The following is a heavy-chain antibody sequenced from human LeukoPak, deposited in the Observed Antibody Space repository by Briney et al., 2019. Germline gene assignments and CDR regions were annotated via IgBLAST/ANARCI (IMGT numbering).Heavy chain of an antibody. D-gene: IGHD3-16*01. V-gene: IGHV3-30*18. CDR3: AEDGLAYSRSRYYFDY. J-gene: IGHJ4*02. CDR2: ISHDGSNR. CDR1: GFTFSSYA. Sequence: PGGSLRLSCAVSGFTFSSYAMHWVRQAPGKGLEWVAIISHDGSNRYYADSVKGRFTISRDNSKNTLWLQMNSLRVEDTAVYYCAEDGLAYSRSRYYFDYWGQGTLVTVSS.